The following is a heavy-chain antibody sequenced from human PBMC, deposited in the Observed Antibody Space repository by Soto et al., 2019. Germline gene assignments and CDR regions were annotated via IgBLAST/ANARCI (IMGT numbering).Heavy chain of an antibody. D-gene: IGHD3-10*01. J-gene: IGHJ4*02. Sequence: VGSLRLSCAASGFTVSSNYMSWVRQAPGKGLEWVSVIYSGGSTYYADSVKGRFTISRDNSKNTLYLQMNSLRAEDTAVYYCARLDVVRGVSLLDYWGQGTLVTVSS. CDR2: IYSGGST. CDR3: ARLDVVRGVSLLDY. CDR1: GFTVSSNY. V-gene: IGHV3-53*01.